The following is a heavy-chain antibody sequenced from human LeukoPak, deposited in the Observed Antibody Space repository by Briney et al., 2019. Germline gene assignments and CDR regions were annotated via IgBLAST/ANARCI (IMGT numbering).Heavy chain of an antibody. Sequence: ASVKVSCKASGGTFSSYAISWVRQAPGQGLEWMGGIIPIFGTANYAQKFQGRVTITADESTSTAYMELSSLRSEDTAVYYCARGPDSSVYYTYYYYGMDVWGQGTTVTVSS. V-gene: IGHV1-69*13. CDR1: GGTFSSYA. CDR3: ARGPDSSVYYTYYYYGMDV. D-gene: IGHD3-22*01. CDR2: IIPIFGTA. J-gene: IGHJ6*02.